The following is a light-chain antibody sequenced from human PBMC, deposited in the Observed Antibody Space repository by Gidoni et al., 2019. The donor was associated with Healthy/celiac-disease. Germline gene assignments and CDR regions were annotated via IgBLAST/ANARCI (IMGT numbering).Light chain of an antibody. CDR2: DVS. CDR3: CSYAGSYTLYV. Sequence: QSALTQPRSVSGSHGQSVTISCTGTSSDVVGYNYVSWYQQHPGKAPKLMIYDVSKRPSGVPDRFSGSKSGNTASLTISGLQAEDEADYYCCSYAGSYTLYVFGTGTKVTVL. CDR1: SSDVVGYNY. J-gene: IGLJ1*01. V-gene: IGLV2-11*01.